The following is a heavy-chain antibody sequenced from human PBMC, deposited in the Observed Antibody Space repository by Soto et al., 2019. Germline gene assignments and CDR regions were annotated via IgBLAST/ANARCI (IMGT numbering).Heavy chain of an antibody. D-gene: IGHD3-3*01. CDR2: INDSGIT. CDR1: GGSLSNYY. V-gene: IGHV4-34*01. Sequence: QVQLQQWGAEVLKPSETLSLTCVVNGGSLSNYYWTWIRQPPGKGLEWIGEINDSGITDSNPSLESRVTISVDMSKNQFSLRVNSVTAADTAVYHCARGRSSVPDRRGIGYYGLDVWGQGTTVTVSS. CDR3: ARGRSSVPDRRGIGYYGLDV. J-gene: IGHJ6*02.